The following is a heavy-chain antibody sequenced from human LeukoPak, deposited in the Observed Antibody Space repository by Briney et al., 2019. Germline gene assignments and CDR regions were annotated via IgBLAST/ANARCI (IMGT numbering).Heavy chain of an antibody. CDR3: ATHDPAGILDP. Sequence: ASVKVSCKASGYTFTSYYMHWVRQAPGQGLEWMGIINPSGGSTSYAQKFQGRVTMTEDTSTDTAYMELSSLRSEDTAVYYCATHDPAGILDPWGQGTLVTVSS. CDR1: GYTFTSYY. V-gene: IGHV1-46*01. J-gene: IGHJ5*02. D-gene: IGHD3-16*01. CDR2: INPSGGST.